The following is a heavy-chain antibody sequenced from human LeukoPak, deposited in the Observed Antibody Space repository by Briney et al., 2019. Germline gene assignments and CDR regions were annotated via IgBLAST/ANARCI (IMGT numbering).Heavy chain of an antibody. CDR2: INPNSGGT. D-gene: IGHD2-2*01. Sequence: GASVKVSCKASGYTFTGYYMHWVRQAPGQGLEWREWINPNSGGTNYAQKLQGRVTMTGDTSISTAYMELSRLRSDDTAVYYCARSLIVVVPAAIDYWGQGTLVTVSA. CDR3: ARSLIVVVPAAIDY. V-gene: IGHV1-2*02. CDR1: GYTFTGYY. J-gene: IGHJ4*02.